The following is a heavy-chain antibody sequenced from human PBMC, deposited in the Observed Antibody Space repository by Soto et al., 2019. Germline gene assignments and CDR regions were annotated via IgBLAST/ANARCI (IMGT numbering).Heavy chain of an antibody. CDR2: IYYSGST. D-gene: IGHD3-10*01. Sequence: PSETLSLTCSVSGGSISSSSYFWGWIRQPPGKGLEWIGSIYYSGSTYYNPSLKSRVTVSVDTSKNQFSLKLSSVTAADTAVYYCARGGRGFGELLRSGKTLDYWGQGTLVTVSS. CDR3: ARGGRGFGELLRSGKTLDY. CDR1: GGSISSSSYF. V-gene: IGHV4-39*01. J-gene: IGHJ4*02.